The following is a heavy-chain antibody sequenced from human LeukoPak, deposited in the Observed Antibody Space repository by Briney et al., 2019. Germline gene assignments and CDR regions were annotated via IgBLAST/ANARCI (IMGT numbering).Heavy chain of an antibody. V-gene: IGHV4-59*08. D-gene: IGHD5-12*01. CDR3: ARGATRGTPGLFFDY. CDR1: GGSISSYY. J-gene: IGHJ4*02. Sequence: SETMSLTCTVSGGSISSYYWSWIRQPPGKGLEWIGYIYYSGSTYYNPPLESRVTISVDTSKNQFSLKLSSVTAADTAVYYCARGATRGTPGLFFDYWGQGTLVTVSS. CDR2: IYYSGST.